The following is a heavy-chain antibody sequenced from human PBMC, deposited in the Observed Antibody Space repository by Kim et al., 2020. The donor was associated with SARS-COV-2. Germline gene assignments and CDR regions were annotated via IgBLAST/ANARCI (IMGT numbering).Heavy chain of an antibody. CDR3: ARGTPRNCSCGSCYYG. V-gene: IGHV4-34*01. J-gene: IGHJ6*01. CDR1: GGSFSGYY. Sequence: SETLSLTCAVYGGSFSGYYWSWIRQPPGKGLEWIGEINHSGSTNYNPSLKSRVTISVDTSKNQFSLKLSSVTAADTAVYYCARGTPRNCSCGSCYYG. D-gene: IGHD2-15*01. CDR2: INHSGST.